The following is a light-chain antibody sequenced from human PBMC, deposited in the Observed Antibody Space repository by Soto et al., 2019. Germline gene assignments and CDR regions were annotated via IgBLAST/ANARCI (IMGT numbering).Light chain of an antibody. CDR1: QSISNY. CDR3: QQSYSTPLT. J-gene: IGKJ4*01. V-gene: IGKV1-39*01. Sequence: DIQMTQSPSSLSASVGDRVTITCRASQSISNYLNWYQQKPGKAPKLLISAASNLQSGVPSRFSGSGSGTDFTLTVSSLQPEDFATYYCQQSYSTPLTFGGGTKVEIK. CDR2: AAS.